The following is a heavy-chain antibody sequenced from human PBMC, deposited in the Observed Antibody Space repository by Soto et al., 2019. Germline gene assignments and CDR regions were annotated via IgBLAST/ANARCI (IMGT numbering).Heavy chain of an antibody. D-gene: IGHD6-6*01. V-gene: IGHV3-74*01. Sequence: GGSLRLSCAASGFTFRSSCMHWVRQAPGKGLVWVSRIKSDGSSTSYADSVKGRFTISRDNAMNTLYLQMNSLRAEDTAVYYCARRYSSSSREDYYYGMDVWGQGTTVTVSS. CDR2: IKSDGSST. CDR1: GFTFRSSC. J-gene: IGHJ6*02. CDR3: ARRYSSSSREDYYYGMDV.